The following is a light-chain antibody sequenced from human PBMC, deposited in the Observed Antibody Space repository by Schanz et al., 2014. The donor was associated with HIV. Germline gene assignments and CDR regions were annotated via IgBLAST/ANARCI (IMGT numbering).Light chain of an antibody. CDR2: DAS. V-gene: IGKV3-20*01. J-gene: IGKJ1*01. CDR3: QQYHDWGT. Sequence: EIVLTQSPGTLSLSPGERATLSCRASQSFSSSHLAWYQQKPGQAPRLLIYDASNRATGIPDRFSGSGSGTEFTLTISSLQSEDFAMYYCQQYHDWGTFGQGTKVEIK. CDR1: QSFSSSH.